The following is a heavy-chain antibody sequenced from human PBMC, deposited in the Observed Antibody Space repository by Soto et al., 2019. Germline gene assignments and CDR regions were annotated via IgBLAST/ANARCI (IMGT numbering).Heavy chain of an antibody. CDR1: GFTFSNYA. D-gene: IGHD3-10*01. V-gene: IGHV3-23*01. CDR2: ISGGAGDT. CDR3: AKGSRITLVRGVNDY. Sequence: PGGSLRLSCAASGFTFSNYAMSWVRQAPGKGLEWVSAISGGAGDTYYADSVKGRFTISRDNSKSALYLRMNSLRAEDTAVYYCAKGSRITLVRGVNDYWGQGTLVTVSS. J-gene: IGHJ4*02.